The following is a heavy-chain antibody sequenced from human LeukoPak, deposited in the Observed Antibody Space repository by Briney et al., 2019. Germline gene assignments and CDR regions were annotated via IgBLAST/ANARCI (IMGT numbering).Heavy chain of an antibody. Sequence: GGSLRLSCAASGFTFDDYAMHWVRQAPGKGLEWVSGISWNSGSIGYADSVKGRFTISRDNAKNSLYLQMNSLRAEDTALYYCAKSVAGTLDYWGKGTLVTVYS. V-gene: IGHV3-9*01. D-gene: IGHD6-19*01. J-gene: IGHJ4*02. CDR2: ISWNSGSI. CDR1: GFTFDDYA. CDR3: AKSVAGTLDY.